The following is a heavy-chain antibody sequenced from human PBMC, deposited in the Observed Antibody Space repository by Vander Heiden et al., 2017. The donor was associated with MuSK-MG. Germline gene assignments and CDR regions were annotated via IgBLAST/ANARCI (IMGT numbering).Heavy chain of an antibody. CDR1: GFSVSGSY. Sequence: EVQLVESGGGLSQPGRSLRLSCAASGFSVSGSYMGWVRQAPGAGLEWVSVMYTDGKTFYADSVKGRFTISRDSSKNTLFLQMDTLRAEDTAVYYCARSIKLAGCLTSWGKGILVNVSS. CDR3: ARSIKLAGCLTS. J-gene: IGHJ5*02. V-gene: IGHV3-53*01. CDR2: MYTDGKT. D-gene: IGHD6-19*01.